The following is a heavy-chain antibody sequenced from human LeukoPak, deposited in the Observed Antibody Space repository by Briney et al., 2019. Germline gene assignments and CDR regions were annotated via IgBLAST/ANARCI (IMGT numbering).Heavy chain of an antibody. D-gene: IGHD2-2*01. CDR1: GGSITNY. CDR2: IYYSGST. J-gene: IGHJ6*03. V-gene: IGHV4-30-4*08. CDR3: ARFYCSSTSCHPGRTDYYYMDV. Sequence: PSETLSLTCTVSGGSITNYWSWIRQPPGKGLEWIGYIYYSGSTYYNPSLKSRVTISVDTSKNQFSLKLSSVTAADTAVYYCARFYCSSTSCHPGRTDYYYMDVWGKGTTVTVSS.